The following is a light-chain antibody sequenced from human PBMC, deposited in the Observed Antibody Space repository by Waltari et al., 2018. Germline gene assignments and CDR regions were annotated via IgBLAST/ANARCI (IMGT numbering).Light chain of an antibody. V-gene: IGKV1-16*02. Sequence: DTQMTQSPSSLSASVGDRVTITCRASQGIRNYLAWFQQKPGRAPKPLIYAASTLQSGVPSKFSGSGSGTDFTLTINSLQPEDFPSYYCQQYWSFPLTFGGGTKVEMK. J-gene: IGKJ4*01. CDR3: QQYWSFPLT. CDR2: AAS. CDR1: QGIRNY.